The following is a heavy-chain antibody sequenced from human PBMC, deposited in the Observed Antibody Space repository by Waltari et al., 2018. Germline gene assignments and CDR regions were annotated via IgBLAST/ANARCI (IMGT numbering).Heavy chain of an antibody. CDR1: GGSFSGYY. J-gene: IGHJ2*01. Sequence: QVQLQQWGAGLLKPSETLSLTCAVYGGSFSGYYWSWIRPPPGKGLEWIGEINHSGSTNYNPSLKSRVTISVDTSKNQFSLKLSSVTAADTAVYYCARGRARARGSVYFDLWGRGTLVTVSS. D-gene: IGHD1-26*01. CDR2: INHSGST. CDR3: ARGRARARGSVYFDL. V-gene: IGHV4-34*01.